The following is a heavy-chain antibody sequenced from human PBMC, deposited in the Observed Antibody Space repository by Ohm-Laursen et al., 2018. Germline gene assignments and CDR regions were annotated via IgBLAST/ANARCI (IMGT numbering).Heavy chain of an antibody. CDR3: AKVYYCSGGSCYSWELTNGFDI. Sequence: SLRLSCAASGFIFSDSYMSWIRQAPGKGLEWVSYISSSGNTIYYADSVKGRFTISRDNSKNTVHLQMNSLRAEDTAVYYCAKVYYCSGGSCYSWELTNGFDIWGQGTMVTVSS. CDR2: ISSSGNTI. J-gene: IGHJ3*02. V-gene: IGHV3-11*01. CDR1: GFIFSDSY. D-gene: IGHD2-15*01.